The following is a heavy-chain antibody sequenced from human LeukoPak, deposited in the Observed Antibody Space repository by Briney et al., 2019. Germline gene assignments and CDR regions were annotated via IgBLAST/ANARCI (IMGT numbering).Heavy chain of an antibody. Sequence: GGSLRLSCVASGFTFSSYSMNWVRQAPGKGLEWVSSISSSSTHIFYTDSLKGRFTISRDNAKKSVFLQMNSLRAEDTAVYYCARGPTSAAAFDMWGQGTMVTVSS. J-gene: IGHJ3*02. D-gene: IGHD6-13*01. CDR3: ARGPTSAAAFDM. V-gene: IGHV3-21*01. CDR2: ISSSSTHI. CDR1: GFTFSSYS.